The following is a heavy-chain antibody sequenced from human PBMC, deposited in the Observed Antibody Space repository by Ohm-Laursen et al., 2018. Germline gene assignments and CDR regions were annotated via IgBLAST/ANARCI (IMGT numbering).Heavy chain of an antibody. CDR1: GFTFSSYG. D-gene: IGHD1-14*01. V-gene: IGHV3-30*18. J-gene: IGHJ5*02. Sequence: SLRLSCAASGFTFSSYGMHWVRQAPGKGLEWVAVISYDGSNKYYADSVKGRFTISRDNSKNTLYLQMNSLRAEDTAVYYCAKDFSEGAPGTLVDPWGQGTLVTVSS. CDR3: AKDFSEGAPGTLVDP. CDR2: ISYDGSNK.